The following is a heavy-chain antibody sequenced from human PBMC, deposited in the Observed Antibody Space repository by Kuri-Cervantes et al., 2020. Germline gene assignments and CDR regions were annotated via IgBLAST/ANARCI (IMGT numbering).Heavy chain of an antibody. CDR3: ARRGPRSVVPAAIGYYYYMDV. Sequence: ASVKVSCKASGYTFTSYGISWVRQAPGQGLEWMGWISAYNGNTNYAQKLQGGVTMTTDTSTSTAYMELRSLRSDDTAVYYCARRGPRSVVPAAIGYYYYMDVWGKGTTVTVSS. V-gene: IGHV1-18*01. J-gene: IGHJ6*03. D-gene: IGHD2-2*01. CDR2: ISAYNGNT. CDR1: GYTFTSYG.